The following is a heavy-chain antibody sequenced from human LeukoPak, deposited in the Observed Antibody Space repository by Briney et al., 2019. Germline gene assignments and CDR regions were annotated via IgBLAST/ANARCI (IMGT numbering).Heavy chain of an antibody. CDR1: GYTFTSYA. CDR3: ARDARAMVRGVISPVDY. V-gene: IGHV1-3*01. D-gene: IGHD3-10*01. J-gene: IGHJ4*02. Sequence: GASVKVSCKASGYTFTSYAMHWVRQAPGQRLEWMGWINAGNGNTKYSQKFQGRVTITRDTSASTAYMELSSLRSEDTAVYYCARDARAMVRGVISPVDYWGQGTLVTVSS. CDR2: INAGNGNT.